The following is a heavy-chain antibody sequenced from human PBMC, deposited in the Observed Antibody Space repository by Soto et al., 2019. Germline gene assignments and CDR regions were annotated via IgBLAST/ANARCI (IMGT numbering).Heavy chain of an antibody. J-gene: IGHJ2*01. CDR2: TVGGGDLT. CDR3: AKSAYSSSYFWHFDL. D-gene: IGHD6-6*01. V-gene: IGHV3-23*01. Sequence: GGSQSLCCAAACFIFSSYAMTLRRAAAGKGLEWISATVGGGDLTYSTDTVKGRFNISRDNSNTTLYLQMNNLRVEDTALYYCAKSAYSSSYFWHFDLWGRGTLVTVSS. CDR1: CFIFSSYA.